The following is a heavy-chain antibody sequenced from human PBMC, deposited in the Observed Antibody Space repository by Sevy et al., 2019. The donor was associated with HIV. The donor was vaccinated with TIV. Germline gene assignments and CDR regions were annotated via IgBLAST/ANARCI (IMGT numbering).Heavy chain of an antibody. Sequence: ASVKVSCKASGGTFSSYAISWVRQAPGQGLEWMGGIIAIFGTANYAQKFQGRVTITADKSTSTAYMELSSLRSEDTAVYYCARGAYYDSSGYYYRFDYWGQGTLVTVSS. CDR2: IIAIFGTA. V-gene: IGHV1-69*06. CDR3: ARGAYYDSSGYYYRFDY. J-gene: IGHJ4*02. CDR1: GGTFSSYA. D-gene: IGHD3-22*01.